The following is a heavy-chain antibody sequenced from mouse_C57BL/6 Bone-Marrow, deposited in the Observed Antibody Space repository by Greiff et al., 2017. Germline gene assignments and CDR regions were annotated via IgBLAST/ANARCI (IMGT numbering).Heavy chain of an antibody. V-gene: IGHV1-69*01. Sequence: QVQLQQPGAELVMPGASVKLSCKASGYTFTSYWMHWVKQRPGQGLEWIGEIDPSDSYTNYNQKFKGKSTLTADKSSSTAYMQRSSLTSEDSAVYYCAREKSSPLEWYFDVWGTGTTVTVSS. D-gene: IGHD1-3*01. CDR3: AREKSSPLEWYFDV. CDR2: IDPSDSYT. CDR1: GYTFTSYW. J-gene: IGHJ1*03.